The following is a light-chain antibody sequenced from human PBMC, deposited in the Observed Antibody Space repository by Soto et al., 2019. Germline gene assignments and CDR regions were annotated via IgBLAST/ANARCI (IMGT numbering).Light chain of an antibody. Sequence: DIQMTQSPSSLSASVGDTVTITCRASQGIIDYLAWYQQRPGKVPKLLIYAASTLQSGVPSRFSGSGAGTDITLTISSLEPEDVATSYCQKYDTSPHTFGQGTRVEIK. CDR1: QGIIDY. CDR2: AAS. CDR3: QKYDTSPHT. V-gene: IGKV1-27*01. J-gene: IGKJ1*01.